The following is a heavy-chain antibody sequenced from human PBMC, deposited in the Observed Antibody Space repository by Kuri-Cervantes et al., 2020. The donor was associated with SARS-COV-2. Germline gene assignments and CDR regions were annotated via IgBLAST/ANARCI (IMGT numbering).Heavy chain of an antibody. CDR1: GFTFTLFN. Sequence: GESLKISCAASGFTFTLFNLNWVRQAPGKGLEWLAHIDSGSASIYYADSVRGRFTISRDNDNDSLYLQMEGLTVDDTALYYCARDPFILLKGPSGIGMSGPKSYFDSWGEGTLVTVFS. CDR3: ARDPFILLKGPSGIGMSGPKSYFDS. J-gene: IGHJ4*02. CDR2: IDSGSASI. V-gene: IGHV3-48*01. D-gene: IGHD2-15*01.